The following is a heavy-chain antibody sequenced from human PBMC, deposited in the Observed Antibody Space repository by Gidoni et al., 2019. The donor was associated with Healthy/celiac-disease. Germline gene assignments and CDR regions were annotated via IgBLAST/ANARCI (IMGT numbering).Heavy chain of an antibody. J-gene: IGHJ4*02. V-gene: IGHV4-34*01. CDR3: ARGRGGIQLWSRYYFDY. CDR1: GGSFSGYY. Sequence: QVQLQQWGAGLLKPSETLPLTCAVYGGSFSGYYWSWIRQPPGKGLEWIGEINHSGSTNYNPALKSRVTISVDTSKNQFSLKLSSVTAADTAVYYCARGRGGIQLWSRYYFDYWGQGTLVTVSS. D-gene: IGHD5-18*01. CDR2: INHSGST.